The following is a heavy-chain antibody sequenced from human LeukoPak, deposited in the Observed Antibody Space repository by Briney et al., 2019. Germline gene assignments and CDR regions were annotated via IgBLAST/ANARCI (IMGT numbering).Heavy chain of an antibody. CDR3: ARLFASDNYYYYYGMDV. CDR1: GGSISSGGYY. Sequence: SETLSLTCTVSGGSISSGGYYWSWIRQHPGKGLEWIGYIYYSGSTYYNPSLKSRVTISVDTSKNQFSLKLSSVTAADTAVYYCARLFASDNYYYYYGMDVWGQGTTVTVSS. V-gene: IGHV4-31*03. D-gene: IGHD3-16*01. CDR2: IYYSGST. J-gene: IGHJ6*02.